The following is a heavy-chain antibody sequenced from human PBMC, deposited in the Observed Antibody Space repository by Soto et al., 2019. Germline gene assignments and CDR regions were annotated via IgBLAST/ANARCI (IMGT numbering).Heavy chain of an antibody. CDR2: IRSSGSPI. J-gene: IGHJ4*02. CDR1: GFTFSSYS. D-gene: IGHD2-21*01. Sequence: EVRLVESGGGLVQPGGSLRLFCAASGFTFSSYSMNWVRQAPGKGLEWVSYIRSSGSPIYYADSVKGRFTISRDNDKNSLYLQMHSLRDEDTAVYYCARDPHSLDYWGQGTLVTVSS. CDR3: ARDPHSLDY. V-gene: IGHV3-48*02.